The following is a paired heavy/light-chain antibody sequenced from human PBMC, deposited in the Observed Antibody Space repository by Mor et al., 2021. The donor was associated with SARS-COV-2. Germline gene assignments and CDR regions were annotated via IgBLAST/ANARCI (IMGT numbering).Light chain of an antibody. CDR1: QSVNSY. CDR2: DAS. J-gene: IGKJ3*01. Sequence: EIVLTQSPATLSLSPGERATLSCRASQSVNSYLAWYQQKPGQAPRLLIYDASKRATGIPARFSGSGSGTDFTLTISSLEPEDFAVYYCQQRRNWPLTFGPGTKVDIK. V-gene: IGKV3-11*01. CDR3: QQRRNWPLT.
Heavy chain of an antibody. CDR1: GFTFSNYA. D-gene: IGHD3-10*01. J-gene: IGHJ3*02. CDR3: AKRGGESDGWGAFDI. CDR2: ISGSGGNT. Sequence: EVQLLESGGGLVQPWGSLRLSCAASGFTFSNYAMSWVRQAPGKGLEWVSDISGSGGNTYYAESVKGRFTISRDNFKNTLHLQMNSLRAEDTAVYYCAKRGGESDGWGAFDIWGQGTMVTVSS. V-gene: IGHV3-23*01.